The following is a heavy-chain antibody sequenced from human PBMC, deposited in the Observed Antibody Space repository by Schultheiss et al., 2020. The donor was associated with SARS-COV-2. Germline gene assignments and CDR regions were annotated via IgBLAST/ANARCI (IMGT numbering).Heavy chain of an antibody. CDR3: ARGGKFYYDSSGTTDFDY. CDR1: GFTFSGYW. D-gene: IGHD3-22*01. V-gene: IGHV3-21*05. CDR2: ITRSGLDI. J-gene: IGHJ4*02. Sequence: GGSLRLSCAASGFTFSGYWMSWVRQAPGKGLEWVSDITRSGLDIHYADSVKGRFTISRDNAKNSMYLQMNSLRAEDTAVYYCARGGKFYYDSSGTTDFDYWGQGTLVTVSS.